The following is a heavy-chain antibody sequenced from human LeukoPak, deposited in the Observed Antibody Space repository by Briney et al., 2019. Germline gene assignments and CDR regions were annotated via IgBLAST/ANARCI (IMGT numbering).Heavy chain of an antibody. Sequence: PGGSLRLSCAASGFTFSSYWMSWVRQAPGKGLEWVANIKQDGSEKYYVDSVKGRFTISRDNAKNSLYLQMNSLRAEDTAVYFCASFFGYGYEYYYGMDVWGQGTTVTVSS. J-gene: IGHJ6*02. V-gene: IGHV3-7*01. CDR2: IKQDGSEK. CDR1: GFTFSSYW. D-gene: IGHD5-18*01. CDR3: ASFFGYGYEYYYGMDV.